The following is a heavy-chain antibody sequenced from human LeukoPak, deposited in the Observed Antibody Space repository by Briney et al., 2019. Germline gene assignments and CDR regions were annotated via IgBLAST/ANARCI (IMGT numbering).Heavy chain of an antibody. V-gene: IGHV3-21*01. CDR2: ISSRSSYI. J-gene: IGHJ3*02. CDR1: GFTFSSYS. Sequence: GGSLRLSCAASGFTFSSYSMNWVRQAPGKGLEWVSSISSRSSYIYYADSVKGRFTISRDNAKNSLYLQMNSLRAEDTAVYYCAREGYCSSTSCSGAFDIWGQGTMVTVSS. CDR3: AREGYCSSTSCSGAFDI. D-gene: IGHD2-2*01.